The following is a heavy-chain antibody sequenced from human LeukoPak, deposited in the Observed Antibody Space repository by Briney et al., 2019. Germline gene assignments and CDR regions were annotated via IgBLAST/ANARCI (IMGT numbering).Heavy chain of an antibody. J-gene: IGHJ1*01. D-gene: IGHD1-14*01. Sequence: SETLSLTCTVSGGSISSGGYYWSWIRQPPGKGLEWIGYIYHSGSTYYNPSLKSRVTISVDRSKNQFSLKLSSVTAADTAVYYCARSDHPPHEYFQHWGQGTLVTVSS. CDR1: GGSISSGGYY. CDR2: IYHSGST. V-gene: IGHV4-30-2*01. CDR3: ARSDHPPHEYFQH.